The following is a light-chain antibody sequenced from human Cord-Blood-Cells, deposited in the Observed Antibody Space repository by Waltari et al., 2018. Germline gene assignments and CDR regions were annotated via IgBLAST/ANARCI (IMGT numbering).Light chain of an antibody. CDR1: SSDVGSYHL. J-gene: IGLJ3*02. Sequence: QSALTQPASVSGSPGQSITISCTGISSDVGSYHLVSWYQQHPGKAPKLMIYEGSKRPSGVSNRFSGSKSGNTASLTISGLQAEDEADYYCCSYAGSPWVFGGGTKLTVL. CDR2: EGS. CDR3: CSYAGSPWV. V-gene: IGLV2-23*01.